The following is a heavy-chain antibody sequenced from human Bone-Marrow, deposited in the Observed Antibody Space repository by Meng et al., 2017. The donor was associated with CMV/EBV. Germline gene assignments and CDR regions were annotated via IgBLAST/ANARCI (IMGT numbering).Heavy chain of an antibody. J-gene: IGHJ6*02. V-gene: IGHV4-39*01. CDR1: GGSISSSSYY. Sequence: SETLSPTCTVSGGSISSSSYYWGWIRQPPGKGLEWIGSIYYSGSTYYNPPLKSRVTISVDTSKNQSSQKLSSVTAADTAVYYCARQSVLRFLEWFYGMDVWGQGNTVTVSS. CDR2: IYYSGST. D-gene: IGHD3-3*01. CDR3: ARQSVLRFLEWFYGMDV.